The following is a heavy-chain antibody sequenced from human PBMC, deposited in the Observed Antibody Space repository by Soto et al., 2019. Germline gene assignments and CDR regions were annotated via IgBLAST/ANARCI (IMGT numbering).Heavy chain of an antibody. CDR1: GFTFTSYA. J-gene: IGHJ5*02. CDR3: ARVGPWVPYYYDSSPYTFENWFDP. V-gene: IGHV4-38-2*01. D-gene: IGHD3-22*01. Sequence: PVGSLRLSCAASGFTFTSYALSWLRQPPGKGLEWIGSIYHGGSTYYNPSLNSRVTLSIDMTNNHVSLILNSVTAADTAVYYCARVGPWVPYYYDSSPYTFENWFDPWGQGTLVTVSS. CDR2: IYHGGST.